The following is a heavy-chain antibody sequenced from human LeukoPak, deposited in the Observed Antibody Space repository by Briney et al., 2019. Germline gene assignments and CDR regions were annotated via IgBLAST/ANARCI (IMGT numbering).Heavy chain of an antibody. D-gene: IGHD6-19*01. CDR3: ARDAAPRYSSGWYWFDP. CDR1: GGSISSGSYY. V-gene: IGHV4-61*02. Sequence: PSQTLSLTCTVSGGSISSGSYYWSWIRQPAGTGLEWIGRIYTSGSTNYNSSLKSRVTISVDTSKNQFSLKLSSVTAADTAVYYCARDAAPRYSSGWYWFDPWGQGTLVTVSS. CDR2: IYTSGST. J-gene: IGHJ5*02.